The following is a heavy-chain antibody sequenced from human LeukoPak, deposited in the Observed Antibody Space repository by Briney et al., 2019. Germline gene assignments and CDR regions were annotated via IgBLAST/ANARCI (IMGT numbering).Heavy chain of an antibody. Sequence: GGSLRLSCAASGFTFSNSAMSWVRQAPGKGLEWVSSISGSGGSTYYADSVKGRFTISRDNSKNTLNLQMNSLRAEDTAVYHCAKLTRIVAVAGDAFDIWGQGTMVTVSS. CDR3: AKLTRIVAVAGDAFDI. D-gene: IGHD2-21*02. CDR1: GFTFSNSA. V-gene: IGHV3-23*01. J-gene: IGHJ3*02. CDR2: ISGSGGST.